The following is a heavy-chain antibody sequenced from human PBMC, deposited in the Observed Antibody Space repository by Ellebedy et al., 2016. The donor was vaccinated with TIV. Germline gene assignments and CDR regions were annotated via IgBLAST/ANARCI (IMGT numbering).Heavy chain of an antibody. CDR1: GGSISSYY. J-gene: IGHJ6*02. CDR2: IYYSGST. V-gene: IGHV4-59*01. CDR3: ARGRNYYYYGMDV. Sequence: SETLSLTXTVSGGSISSYYWSWIRQPPGKGLEWIGYIYYSGSTNYNPSLKSRVTISVDTSKNQFSLKLSSVTAADTAVYYCARGRNYYYYGMDVWGQGTTVTVSS.